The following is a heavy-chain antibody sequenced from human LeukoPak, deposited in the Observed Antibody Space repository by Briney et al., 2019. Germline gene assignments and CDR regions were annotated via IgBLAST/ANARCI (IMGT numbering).Heavy chain of an antibody. CDR2: IIPIFGTA. CDR3: AANTAAGTGGAFDI. J-gene: IGHJ3*02. Sequence: ASVKVSCKASGGTFSSYAISWVRQAPGQGLEWMGGIIPIFGTANYAQKFQGRVTITTDESTSTAYMELSSLRSEDTAVYYCAANTAAGTGGAFDIWGQGIMVTVSS. V-gene: IGHV1-69*05. CDR1: GGTFSSYA. D-gene: IGHD6-13*01.